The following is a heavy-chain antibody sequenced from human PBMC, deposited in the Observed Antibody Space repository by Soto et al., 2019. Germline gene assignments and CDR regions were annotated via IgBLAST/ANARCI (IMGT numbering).Heavy chain of an antibody. Sequence: QVQLVESGGGVVQPGRSLRLSCAASGFTFSSYAMHWVRQAPGKGLEWVAVISYDGSNKYYADSVKGRFTISRDNSKNTLYLQMNSLRAEDTAVYYCARWQLLDRVDYWGQGTLVTVSS. V-gene: IGHV3-30-3*01. J-gene: IGHJ4*02. D-gene: IGHD1-26*01. CDR2: ISYDGSNK. CDR3: ARWQLLDRVDY. CDR1: GFTFSSYA.